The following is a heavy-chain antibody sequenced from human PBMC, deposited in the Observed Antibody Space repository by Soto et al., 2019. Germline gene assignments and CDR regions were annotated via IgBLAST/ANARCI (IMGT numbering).Heavy chain of an antibody. D-gene: IGHD3-10*01. V-gene: IGHV3-30*18. J-gene: IGHJ6*02. Sequence: GGSLRLSCAASGFTFSSYGMHWVRQAPGKGLEWVAVISYDGSNKYYADSVKGRFTISRDNSKNTLYLQMNSLRAEDTAVYYCAKDLAGSVRGVITPRYYYYGMDVWGQGTTVTVSS. CDR1: GFTFSSYG. CDR2: ISYDGSNK. CDR3: AKDLAGSVRGVITPRYYYYGMDV.